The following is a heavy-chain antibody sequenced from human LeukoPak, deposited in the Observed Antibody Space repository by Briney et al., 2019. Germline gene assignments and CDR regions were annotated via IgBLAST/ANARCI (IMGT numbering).Heavy chain of an antibody. V-gene: IGHV3-7*01. CDR1: GFTFSSYW. J-gene: IGHJ4*02. D-gene: IGHD4-17*01. CDR3: ARDYGDHRVDY. CDR2: IKQDGSEK. Sequence: GGSLRLSCAASGFTFSSYWMSWVRRAPGKGLEWVANIKQDGSEKYYVDSVKGRFTISRDNAKNSLYLQMNSLRAEDTAVYYCARDYGDHRVDYWGRGTLVTVSS.